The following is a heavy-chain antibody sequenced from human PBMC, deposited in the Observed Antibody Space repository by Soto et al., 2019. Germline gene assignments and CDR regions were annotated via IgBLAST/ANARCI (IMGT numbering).Heavy chain of an antibody. CDR2: IYHSGST. Sequence: PSETLSLTCAVSGGSISSSNWWSWVRQPPGKGLEWIGEIYHSGSTNCNPSLKSRVTISVDKSKNQFSLKLSSVTAADTAVYYCARDDRRYCSGGSCYSGLGSAFDIWGQGTMVTVSS. CDR3: ARDDRRYCSGGSCYSGLGSAFDI. D-gene: IGHD2-15*01. J-gene: IGHJ3*02. CDR1: GGSISSSNW. V-gene: IGHV4-4*02.